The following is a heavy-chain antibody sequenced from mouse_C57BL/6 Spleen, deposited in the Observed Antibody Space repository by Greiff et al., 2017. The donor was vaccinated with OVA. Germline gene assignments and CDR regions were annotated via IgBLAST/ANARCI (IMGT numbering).Heavy chain of an antibody. CDR3: ARGDYDSWFAY. CDR1: GYAFSSYW. CDR2: IYPGDGEP. V-gene: IGHV1-80*01. D-gene: IGHD2-4*01. J-gene: IGHJ3*01. Sequence: QVQLQQSGAELVKPGASVKISCKASGYAFSSYWMNWVKQRPGKGLEWIGQIYPGDGEPNYNGKFKGKATLTADKSSSTAYMQLSGLTSEDSAVYFCARGDYDSWFAYWGQGTLVTVSA.